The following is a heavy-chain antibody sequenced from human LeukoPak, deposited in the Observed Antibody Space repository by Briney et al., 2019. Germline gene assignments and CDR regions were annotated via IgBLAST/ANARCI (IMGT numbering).Heavy chain of an antibody. CDR3: ARRIQLYQLLYITAFDP. CDR2: MNPNSGNT. J-gene: IGHJ5*02. CDR1: GYTFTSYD. Sequence: ASVKVSCKASGYTFTSYDINWVRQATGQGLEWMGWMNPNSGNTGYAQKFQGRVTMTRNTSISTAYMELSSLRSEDTAVYYCARRIQLYQLLYITAFDPWGQGTLVTVSS. V-gene: IGHV1-8*01. D-gene: IGHD2-2*02.